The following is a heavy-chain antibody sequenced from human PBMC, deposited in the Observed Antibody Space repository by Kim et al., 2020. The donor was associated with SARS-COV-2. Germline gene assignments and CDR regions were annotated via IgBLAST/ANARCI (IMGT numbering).Heavy chain of an antibody. CDR1: GGSISSSSYY. J-gene: IGHJ6*02. D-gene: IGHD5-18*01. Sequence: SETLSLTCTVSGGSISSSSYYWGWIRQPPGKGLEWIGSIYYSGSTYYNPSLKSRVTISVDTSKNQFSLKLSSVTAADTAVYYCAAMVTGYYYYGMDVWGQGTTVTVSS. CDR3: AAMVTGYYYYGMDV. CDR2: IYYSGST. V-gene: IGHV4-39*01.